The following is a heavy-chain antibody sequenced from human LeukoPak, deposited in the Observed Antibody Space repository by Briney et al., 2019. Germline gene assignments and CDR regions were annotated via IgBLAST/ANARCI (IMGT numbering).Heavy chain of an antibody. CDR1: GFTFSSYS. CDR3: AKVATVTSYYFDY. J-gene: IGHJ4*02. CDR2: ISGSGGST. Sequence: GGSLRLSRAASGFTFSSYSMNWVRQAPGKGLEWVSAISGSGGSTYYADSVKGRFTISRDNSKNTLYLQMNSLRAEDTAVYYCAKVATVTSYYFDYWGQGTLVTVSS. V-gene: IGHV3-23*01. D-gene: IGHD4-17*01.